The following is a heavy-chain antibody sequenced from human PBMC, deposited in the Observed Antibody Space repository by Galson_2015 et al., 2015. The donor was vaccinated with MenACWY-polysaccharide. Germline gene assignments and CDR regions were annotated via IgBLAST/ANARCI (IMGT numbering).Heavy chain of an antibody. Sequence: ETLSLTCTVSGGSISSYYWSWIRPPPGKGLEWIGYMFYSGSSDYNPSLRSRVTMSVDTSKNQFSLKLRSVTAADTAVYYCARNGGIAVSGTDDAFDIWGQGTMVTVSP. CDR1: GGSISSYY. D-gene: IGHD6-19*01. V-gene: IGHV4-59*08. CDR2: MFYSGSS. J-gene: IGHJ3*02. CDR3: ARNGGIAVSGTDDAFDI.